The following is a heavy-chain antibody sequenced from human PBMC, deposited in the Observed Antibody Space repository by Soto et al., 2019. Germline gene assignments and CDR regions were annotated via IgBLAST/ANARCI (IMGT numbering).Heavy chain of an antibody. J-gene: IGHJ2*01. Sequence: EVQLLESGGGLVQPGGSLRLSCAAAGLTFSTFAMNWVRQAPGKGLEWVSAISGNGNNVYYSDSVKGRISISRDKSKNTLFLQMSSLRAEDSAVYYCAKRGYFYESGGYYYLDLWGRGTLGTVSS. CDR2: ISGNGNNV. D-gene: IGHD3-22*01. CDR3: AKRGYFYESGGYYYLDL. V-gene: IGHV3-23*01. CDR1: GLTFSTFA.